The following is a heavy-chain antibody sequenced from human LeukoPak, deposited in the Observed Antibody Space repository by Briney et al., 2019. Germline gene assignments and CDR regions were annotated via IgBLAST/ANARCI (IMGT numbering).Heavy chain of an antibody. V-gene: IGHV4-59*01. CDR2: IYYDGYP. CDR3: AGTELGYCTVTGCPLES. D-gene: IGHD2-8*02. Sequence: SETLSLTCTVSDDSITMYYWTWIRQPPGKGLEWIGYIYYDGYPNYSPSLRSRITISVEKSKSQFSLNLRSVTAADTALYFCAGTELGYCTVTGCPLESWGQGTLVTVSS. J-gene: IGHJ4*02. CDR1: DDSITMYY.